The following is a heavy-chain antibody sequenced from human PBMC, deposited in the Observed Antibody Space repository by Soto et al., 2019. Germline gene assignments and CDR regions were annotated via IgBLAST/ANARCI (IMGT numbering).Heavy chain of an antibody. Sequence: GXGPTLVNPTQTLRLAGSFSGFSLSVYGVRVIWFRQPPGETLEWLALIHWNDDKRYSPYLKSRLTITKDTSKNQVVLTLTNLDPLDTGTYFCAHTKDSSGFLTYWGQGILVTVSS. J-gene: IGHJ4*02. CDR2: IHWNDDK. D-gene: IGHD3-22*01. CDR1: GFSLSVYGVR. CDR3: AHTKDSSGFLTY. V-gene: IGHV2-5*01.